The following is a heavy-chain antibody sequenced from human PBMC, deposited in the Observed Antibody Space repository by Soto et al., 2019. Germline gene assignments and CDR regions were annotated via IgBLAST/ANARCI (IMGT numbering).Heavy chain of an antibody. J-gene: IGHJ4*02. CDR2: NYHSGSS. V-gene: IGHV4-4*02. CDR1: GGSISSSNW. Sequence: PSETLSLNCAVSGGSISSSNWWSWVRQPPGKGLDWIGENYHSGSSNYNAPLKSRGTITVDKSKNQFYLKLSSVTAPDTDVHYYASHKMTARSVAYWGQGTLVTXSS. D-gene: IGHD6-6*01. CDR3: ASHKMTARSVAY.